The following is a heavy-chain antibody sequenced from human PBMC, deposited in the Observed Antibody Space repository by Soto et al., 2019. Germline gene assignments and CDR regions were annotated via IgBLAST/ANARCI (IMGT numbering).Heavy chain of an antibody. CDR3: ARSGDGGTPYPSFFWFDP. CDR2: IDYSGST. J-gene: IGHJ5*02. CDR1: GGSISSGDYY. Sequence: QVQLQESGPGLVKPSQTLSLTCTVSGGSISSGDYYWTWIRQPPGKGLEWIGYIDYSGSTYYNPSLKSRLTISVDTFKNKFSLKLSSVTAADTAVYYCARSGDGGTPYPSFFWFDPWGQGTLVTVSS. D-gene: IGHD1-26*01. V-gene: IGHV4-30-4*01.